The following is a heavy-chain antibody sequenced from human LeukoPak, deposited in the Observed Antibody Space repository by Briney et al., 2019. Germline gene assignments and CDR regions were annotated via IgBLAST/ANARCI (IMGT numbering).Heavy chain of an antibody. CDR3: ARGDNHYDSSGFLSPFDY. CDR2: IIPIFGTA. V-gene: IGHV1-69*13. CDR1: GGTFSSYA. D-gene: IGHD3-22*01. J-gene: IGHJ4*02. Sequence: GASVKVSCKASGGTFSSYAISWVRQAPGQGLEWMGGIIPIFGTANYAQKFQGRVTITADESTSTAYMELSSLRSEDTAVYYSARGDNHYDSSGFLSPFDYWGQGTLVTVSS.